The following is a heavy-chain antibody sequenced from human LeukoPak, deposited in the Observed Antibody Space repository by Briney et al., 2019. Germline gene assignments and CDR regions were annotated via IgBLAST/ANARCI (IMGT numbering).Heavy chain of an antibody. D-gene: IGHD4-17*01. V-gene: IGHV1-2*02. Sequence: GASVKVSCKTSGYTFTGYYMHWVRQAAGHGLEWMGWINPNSGGTNYAQKFQGRVTMTRDTSTSTVYMELSSLRSEDTAVYYCARGTVTTSIWHYFDYWGQGTLVTVSS. CDR1: GYTFTGYY. J-gene: IGHJ4*02. CDR2: INPNSGGT. CDR3: ARGTVTTSIWHYFDY.